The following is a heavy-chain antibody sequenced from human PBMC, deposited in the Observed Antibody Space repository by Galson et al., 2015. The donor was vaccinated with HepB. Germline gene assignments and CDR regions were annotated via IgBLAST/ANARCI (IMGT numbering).Heavy chain of an antibody. CDR3: AKDRAMVRGVPGRY. Sequence: SLRLSCAASGFTFSSYGMHWVRQAPGKGLEWVAVISYDGSNKYYADSVKGRFTISRDNSKNTLYLQMNSLRAEDTAVYYCAKDRAMVRGVPGRYWGQGTLVTVSS. J-gene: IGHJ4*02. V-gene: IGHV3-30*18. CDR1: GFTFSSYG. D-gene: IGHD3-10*01. CDR2: ISYDGSNK.